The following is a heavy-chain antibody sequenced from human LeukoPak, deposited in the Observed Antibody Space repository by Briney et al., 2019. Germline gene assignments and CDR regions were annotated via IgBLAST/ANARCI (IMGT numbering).Heavy chain of an antibody. CDR2: ISSSGSTI. J-gene: IGHJ2*01. D-gene: IGHD4-17*01. V-gene: IGHV3-48*03. CDR1: GFTFSSYE. CDR3: ARGDYGDPRWYFDL. Sequence: GGSLRLSCAASGFTFSSYEMNWVRQAPGKGLEGVSYISSSGSTIYYADSVKGRFTISRDNAKNSLYLQMNSLRAEDTAVYYCARGDYGDPRWYFDLWGRGTLVTVPS.